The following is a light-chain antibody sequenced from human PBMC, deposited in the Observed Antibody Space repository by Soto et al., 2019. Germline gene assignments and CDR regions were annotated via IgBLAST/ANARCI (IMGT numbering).Light chain of an antibody. J-gene: IGKJ2*01. CDR2: SGS. Sequence: DIVMTQSPLSLPVTPGEPASISCRSSQSLLHSNGYNYLDWYLQKPGQSPQLLIYSGSNRASGVPHRFRGSGSGTDFTLHISRVEAEDVATSYCMQAVQTPPTFGPGTKLEIK. CDR3: MQAVQTPPT. V-gene: IGKV2-28*01. CDR1: QSLLHSNGYNY.